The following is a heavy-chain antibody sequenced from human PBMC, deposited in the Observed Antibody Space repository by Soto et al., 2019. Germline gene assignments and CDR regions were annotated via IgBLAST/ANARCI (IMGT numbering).Heavy chain of an antibody. CDR2: ISYDGSDK. CDR1: GFTFSSYG. V-gene: IGHV3-30*03. J-gene: IGHJ4*02. D-gene: IGHD6-13*01. Sequence: PGGSLRLSCAASGFTFSSYGMHWVRQAPGKGLEWVALISYDGSDKYYADSVKGRLTISRDNSKNTLYLQMNSLRVEDTAVYYCGAGQYFSDYWGQGTLVTVSS. CDR3: GAGQYFSDY.